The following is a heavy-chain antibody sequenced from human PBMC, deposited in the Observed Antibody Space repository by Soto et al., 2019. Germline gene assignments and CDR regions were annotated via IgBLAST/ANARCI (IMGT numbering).Heavy chain of an antibody. Sequence: SETLSLTCAVSGGSISSGGYSWSWIRQPPGKGLEWIGYIYHSGSTYYNPSLKSRVTISVDRSKNQFSLKLSSVTAADTAVYYCARHGPPIAVADYNWFDPWGQGTLVTVSS. CDR3: ARHGPPIAVADYNWFDP. CDR2: IYHSGST. J-gene: IGHJ5*02. CDR1: GGSISSGGYS. V-gene: IGHV4-30-2*01. D-gene: IGHD6-19*01.